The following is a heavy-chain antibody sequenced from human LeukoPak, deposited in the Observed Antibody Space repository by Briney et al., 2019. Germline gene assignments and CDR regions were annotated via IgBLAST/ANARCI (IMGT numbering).Heavy chain of an antibody. CDR1: GASFSGYY. Sequence: SETLSLTCAVYGASFSGYYWNWIRQPPGKGLEWIGNIYYSGHTYYSPSLKSRVTISVDTSKNQFSLKLSSVTAADTAVYYCARDRWGFDPWGQGTLVTVSS. CDR3: ARDRWGFDP. CDR2: IYYSGHT. J-gene: IGHJ5*02. V-gene: IGHV4-34*01. D-gene: IGHD4-23*01.